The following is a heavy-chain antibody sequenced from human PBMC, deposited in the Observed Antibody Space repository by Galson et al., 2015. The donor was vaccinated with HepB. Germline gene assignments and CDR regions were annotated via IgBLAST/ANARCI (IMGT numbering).Heavy chain of an antibody. CDR3: ARDYAGPNDDAFDI. V-gene: IGHV3-48*02. CDR1: GFTFSYYG. CDR2: ISSTSSAI. J-gene: IGHJ3*02. D-gene: IGHD2-8*01. Sequence: SLRLSCAASGFTFSYYGMNWVRQAPGMGLEWVSYISSTSSAICYADSVKGRFTISRDNAKNSLYLQMNSLRDEDTAVYYCARDYAGPNDDAFDIWGQGTRVTASS.